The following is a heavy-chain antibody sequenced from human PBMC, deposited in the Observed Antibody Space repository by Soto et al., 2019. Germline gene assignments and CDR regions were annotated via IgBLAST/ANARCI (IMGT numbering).Heavy chain of an antibody. V-gene: IGHV5-51*01. CDR2: IYPGDHET. Sequence: GESLKISCQCSGYTFSNFWIGWVRQLPGKGLEWMGIIYPGDHETRYSPSFHGKVTISADKSINTAYLQWNSLEASATAFYFCARSPRSSPYFDYWGQGALVTVSS. J-gene: IGHJ4*02. D-gene: IGHD6-13*01. CDR1: GYTFSNFW. CDR3: ARSPRSSPYFDY.